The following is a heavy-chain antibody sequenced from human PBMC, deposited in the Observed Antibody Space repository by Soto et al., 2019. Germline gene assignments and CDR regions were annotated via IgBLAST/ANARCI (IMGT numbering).Heavy chain of an antibody. V-gene: IGHV5-51*01. J-gene: IGHJ6*02. CDR3: ARPDFYWEPVAQDYYYYGMDV. CDR2: IYPGDSDT. CDR1: GYSFTSYW. Sequence: PGEALKISCKGSGYSFTSYWICWVRQMPWKGLEGMGIIYPGDSDTRYSPSFQGQVTISADKSISTAYLQWSSLKASDTAMYYCARPDFYWEPVAQDYYYYGMDVWGQGTTVTVSS. D-gene: IGHD1-26*01.